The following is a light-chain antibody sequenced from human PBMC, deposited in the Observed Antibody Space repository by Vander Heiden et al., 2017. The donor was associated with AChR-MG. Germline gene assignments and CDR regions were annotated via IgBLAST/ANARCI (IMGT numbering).Light chain of an antibody. V-gene: IGLV7-46*01. J-gene: IGLJ1*01. CDR3: LLSYSGALYV. Sequence: QAVVTQEPSLTVSPGGTVTLTCGSSTGPVTSGHFPFWFQQRPGQAPRTLIYDTSNTHSWTPARFSGSLLGGKAALTLSGAQPEDEAEYYCLLSYSGALYVFGTGTKVTVL. CDR2: DTS. CDR1: TGPVTSGHF.